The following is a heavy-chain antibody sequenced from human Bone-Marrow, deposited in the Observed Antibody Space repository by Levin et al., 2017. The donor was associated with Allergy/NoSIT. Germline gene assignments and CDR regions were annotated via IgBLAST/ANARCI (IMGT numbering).Heavy chain of an antibody. D-gene: IGHD2-2*01. J-gene: IGHJ3*01. CDR3: ARDGPAKPWA. Sequence: PGGSLRLSCAVSGFTVSNNYMNWVRQAPGRGLDWVSLIYSTGVTHYADSVKGRFTISRDSSKNTLYLQMDSLRVEDPAVYYCARDGPAKPWAWGQGTMVTVSS. V-gene: IGHV3-53*01. CDR1: GFTVSNNY. CDR2: IYSTGVT.